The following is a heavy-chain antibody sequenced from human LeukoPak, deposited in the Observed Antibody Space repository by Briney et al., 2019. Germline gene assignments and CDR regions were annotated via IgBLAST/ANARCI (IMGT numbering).Heavy chain of an antibody. Sequence: SGGSLRLSCAASGFTFSSYEMNWVRQAPGKGLEWVSYISSSGNTIYYADSVKGRFTISRDNAKNSLYLQMNSLRAEDTAVYYCARDAFGELYHWFDPWGQGTLVTVSS. D-gene: IGHD3-10*01. V-gene: IGHV3-48*03. J-gene: IGHJ5*02. CDR3: ARDAFGELYHWFDP. CDR1: GFTFSSYE. CDR2: ISSSGNTI.